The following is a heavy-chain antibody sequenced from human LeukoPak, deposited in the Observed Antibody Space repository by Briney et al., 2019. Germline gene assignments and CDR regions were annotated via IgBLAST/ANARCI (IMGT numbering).Heavy chain of an antibody. V-gene: IGHV1-18*01. CDR1: GYSFTSFG. D-gene: IGHD5-24*01. J-gene: IGHJ4*02. CDR3: ARDLGEIEMAAIFFDY. Sequence: ASVKVSCKASGYSFTSFGISWVRQAPGQGLEWMGWISAYNDKIKYAQNFQGRVTLTQDTSTSTAYMELRSLRSDDTAMYYCARDLGEIEMAAIFFDYWGQGTLVTVSS. CDR2: ISAYNDKI.